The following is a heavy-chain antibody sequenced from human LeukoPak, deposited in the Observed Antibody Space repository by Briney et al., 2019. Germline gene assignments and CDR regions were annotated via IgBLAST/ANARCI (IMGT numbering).Heavy chain of an antibody. D-gene: IGHD6-13*01. J-gene: IGHJ6*02. CDR2: IYYSGST. Sequence: SETLSLTCTVSGGSVSSGTYYWSWLRQPPGRGLEGIGYIYYSGSTKYNPSLKSRVTISVDTSKNQFSLKLYSVTAADTAVYYCARDSLITAAGLVGMDVWGQGTTVTVSS. CDR3: ARDSLITAAGLVGMDV. V-gene: IGHV4-61*01. CDR1: GGSVSSGTYY.